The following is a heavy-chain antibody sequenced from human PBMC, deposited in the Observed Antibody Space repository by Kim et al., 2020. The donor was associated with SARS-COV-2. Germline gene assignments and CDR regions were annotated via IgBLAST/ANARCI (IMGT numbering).Heavy chain of an antibody. Sequence: GGSLRLSCSGSGFPFNSYAIHWVRQAPGKGLDWVAVVLNDGTRRHYADSVKGRFTVSRDKSKSVVSLQMNNLRVEDTALYYCASGDDITGYDIAPPDYWGQGTLVTVSS. V-gene: IGHV3-30*03. CDR2: VLNDGTRR. D-gene: IGHD1-20*01. CDR1: GFPFNSYA. J-gene: IGHJ4*02. CDR3: ASGDDITGYDIAPPDY.